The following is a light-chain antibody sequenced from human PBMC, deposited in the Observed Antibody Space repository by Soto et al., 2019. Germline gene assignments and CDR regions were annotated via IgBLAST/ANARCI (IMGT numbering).Light chain of an antibody. CDR3: SSYTSSSTLV. CDR1: SSDVGGYNY. CDR2: DVS. Sequence: QSALTQPASVSGSPGQSITISCTGTSSDVGGYNYVSWSQQHPGKAPKLMIYDVSNRPSGVSNRFSGSKSGNTAFLTISGLQAEDDADYYCSSYTSSSTLVFGTGPKLTVL. J-gene: IGLJ1*01. V-gene: IGLV2-14*01.